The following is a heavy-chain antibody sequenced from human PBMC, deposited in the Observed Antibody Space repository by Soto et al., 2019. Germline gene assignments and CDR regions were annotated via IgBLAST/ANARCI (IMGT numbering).Heavy chain of an antibody. CDR1: GGSISGYY. J-gene: IGHJ4*02. CDR3: ARHRGPAPVY. Sequence: PSETLSLTCTVSGGSISGYYWTWNRQPPGKGLEWVGSLFYGGTTDYNPSLKSRLTMSLDTSKNHFSLKLRSVTAADTAVYYCARHRGPAPVYWGQGTLVTVSS. D-gene: IGHD3-10*01. CDR2: LFYGGTT. V-gene: IGHV4-39*01.